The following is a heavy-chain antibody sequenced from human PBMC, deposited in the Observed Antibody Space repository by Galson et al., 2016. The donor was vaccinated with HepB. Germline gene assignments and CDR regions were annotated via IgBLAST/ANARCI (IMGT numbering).Heavy chain of an antibody. CDR3: AGSGYDVVYDYYYGMDL. CDR1: GFSFRSYS. CDR2: ISASSTFI. Sequence: SLRLSCAASGFSFRSYSMNWVRQAPGKGLEWVSSISASSTFIHYADSMKGRFTISRDNDKNSLYLQMNSLRAEDTAVYYCAGSGYDVVYDYYYGMDLWGQGTTVTVSS. D-gene: IGHD5-12*01. J-gene: IGHJ6*02. V-gene: IGHV3-21*01.